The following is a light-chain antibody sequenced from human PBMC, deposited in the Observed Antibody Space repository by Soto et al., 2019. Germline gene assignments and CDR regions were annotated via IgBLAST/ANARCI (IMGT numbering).Light chain of an antibody. CDR2: EVS. V-gene: IGLV2-14*01. Sequence: QSALTQPASVSGSPGQSITISCTGTSTDVGDSNHVSWYQQHPGKAPKLMIYEVSNRPSGVSNRFSGSKSGKTASLTISGLQAEDEADYYCSSYTSGSTYVFGTGTKLTVL. J-gene: IGLJ1*01. CDR3: SSYTSGSTYV. CDR1: STDVGDSNH.